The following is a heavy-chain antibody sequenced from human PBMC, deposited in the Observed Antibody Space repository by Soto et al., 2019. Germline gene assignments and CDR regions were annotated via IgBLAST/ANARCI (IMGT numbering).Heavy chain of an antibody. CDR2: IYYSGST. V-gene: IGHV4-59*01. CDR1: GGSISSYY. D-gene: IGHD6-13*01. J-gene: IGHJ4*02. CDR3: ARSNSDFDY. Sequence: SETLSLTSTVSGGSISSYYWSWIRQPPRKGLEWIGYIYYSGSTNYNPSLKSRVTISVDTSKDQFSLKLSSVTAADTAVYYCARSNSDFDYWGQGTLVTVSS.